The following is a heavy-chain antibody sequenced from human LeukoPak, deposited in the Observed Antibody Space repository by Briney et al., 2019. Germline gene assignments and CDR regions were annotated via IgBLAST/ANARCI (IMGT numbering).Heavy chain of an antibody. CDR2: IQTSGST. D-gene: IGHD6-19*01. J-gene: IGHJ4*02. CDR3: ASDSASGWYF. V-gene: IGHV4-4*07. Sequence: SETLSLTCTVSVGSISIYYWSWLRQPAGKGLEWIGRIQTSGSTNYNPSLKGRVTISVDKSKNQFSLKLSSVTAADTAVYYCASDSASGWYFWGQGTLVTVSS. CDR1: VGSISIYY.